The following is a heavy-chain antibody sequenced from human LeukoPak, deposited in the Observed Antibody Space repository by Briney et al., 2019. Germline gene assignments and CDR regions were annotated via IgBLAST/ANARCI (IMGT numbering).Heavy chain of an antibody. CDR1: GYTLTELS. V-gene: IGHV1-24*01. D-gene: IGHD3-10*01. CDR3: ASLYYYGSGSPDNWFDP. Sequence: GASVEVSCKVSGYTLTELSMHWVRQAPGKGLEWMGGFDPEDGETIYAQKLQGRVTMTTDTSTSTAYMELRSLRSDDTAVYYCASLYYYGSGSPDNWFDPWGQGTLVTVSS. CDR2: FDPEDGET. J-gene: IGHJ5*02.